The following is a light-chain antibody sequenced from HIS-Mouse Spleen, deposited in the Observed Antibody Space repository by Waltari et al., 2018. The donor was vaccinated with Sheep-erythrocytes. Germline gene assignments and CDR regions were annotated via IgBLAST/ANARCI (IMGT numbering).Light chain of an antibody. Sequence: AIQLTQSPSSLSASVGDRVTITCRASQGISSALAWYQQKPVKAPKLLICDASSLESGVQSRFSGSGSGTDFTLTISSLQPEDFATYYCQQFNNYPRTFCQGTKVEIK. CDR3: QQFNNYPRT. CDR2: DAS. V-gene: IGKV1D-13*01. CDR1: QGISSA. J-gene: IGKJ1*01.